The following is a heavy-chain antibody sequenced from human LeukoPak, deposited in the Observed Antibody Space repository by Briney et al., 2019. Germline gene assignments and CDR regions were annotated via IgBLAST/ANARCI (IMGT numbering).Heavy chain of an antibody. Sequence: GGSLRLSCAASGFTFSSYAMHWVRQAPGKGLEWVAVISYDGSNKYYADSVKGRFTISRDNSKNTLYLQMNSLRAEDTAVYYCARALTYYYDSSGYYKNDYWGQGTLVTVSS. CDR3: ARALTYYYDSSGYYKNDY. CDR2: ISYDGSNK. D-gene: IGHD3-22*01. V-gene: IGHV3-30-3*01. J-gene: IGHJ4*02. CDR1: GFTFSSYA.